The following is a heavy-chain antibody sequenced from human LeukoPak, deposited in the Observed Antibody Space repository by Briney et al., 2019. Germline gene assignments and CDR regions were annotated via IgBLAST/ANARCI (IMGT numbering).Heavy chain of an antibody. D-gene: IGHD6-19*01. CDR3: AKDVSTGWSFDS. J-gene: IGHJ4*02. V-gene: IGHV3-30*02. CDR2: ISYDGSDK. Sequence: GGSLRLPCAASGFTYNNYGMHWVRQAPGKGLEWVTFISYDGSDKSYADSVKGRFIISRDNSKKTLYVQMNSLTTDDTAVYYCAKDVSTGWSFDSWGQGTLVTVSS. CDR1: GFTYNNYG.